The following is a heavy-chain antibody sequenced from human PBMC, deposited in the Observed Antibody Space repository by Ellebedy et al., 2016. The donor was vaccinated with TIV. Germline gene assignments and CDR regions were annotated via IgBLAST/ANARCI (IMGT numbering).Heavy chain of an antibody. J-gene: IGHJ6*02. CDR3: ATDGVRDGYSYGLDV. V-gene: IGHV1-46*01. D-gene: IGHD5-24*01. CDR1: GYTFTSHH. Sequence: AASVKVSCKASGYTFTSHHMHWVRQAPGQGLEWMGVINPSGGSTSYAQKLQGRVTMTRDTSMSSVYMELSSLRSEDTAVYYCATDGVRDGYSYGLDVWGQGTTVTVSS. CDR2: INPSGGST.